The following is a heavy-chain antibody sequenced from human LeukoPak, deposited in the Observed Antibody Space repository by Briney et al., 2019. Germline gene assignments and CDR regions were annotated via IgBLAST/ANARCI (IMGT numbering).Heavy chain of an antibody. J-gene: IGHJ4*02. CDR2: VSLDGANK. CDR3: AKDYYSGSGTPRGYFFDH. D-gene: IGHD3-10*01. Sequence: GRSLRLSCAASGFSFGDYAMHWVRQAPGKGLEWVAIVSLDGANKYYADSVKGRFTVSRGNSENTLYLQMNSLRAEDTAIYYCAKDYYSGSGTPRGYFFDHWGQGSLVAVSS. CDR1: GFSFGDYA. V-gene: IGHV3-33*05.